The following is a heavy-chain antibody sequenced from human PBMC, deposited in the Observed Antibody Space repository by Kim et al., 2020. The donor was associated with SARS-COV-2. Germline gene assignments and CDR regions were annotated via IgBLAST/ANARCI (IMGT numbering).Heavy chain of an antibody. Sequence: GGSLRLSCAASGFTFDDYAMHWVRQAPGKGLEWVSGISWNSGSIGYADSVKGRFTISRDNAKNSLYLQMNSLRAEDTALYYCAADYNSLDYWGQGTLVTVSS. CDR3: AADYNSLDY. V-gene: IGHV3-9*01. J-gene: IGHJ4*02. CDR1: GFTFDDYA. CDR2: ISWNSGSI. D-gene: IGHD1-1*01.